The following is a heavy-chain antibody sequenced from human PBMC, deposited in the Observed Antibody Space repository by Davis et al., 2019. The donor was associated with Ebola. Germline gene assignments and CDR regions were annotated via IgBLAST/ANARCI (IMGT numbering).Heavy chain of an antibody. CDR2: IRSKSYGGKT. V-gene: IGHV3-49*04. CDR3: TRDLKQPPPSYYYGMDV. Sequence: GESLKISCAASGFTFSTYWMSWVRQAPGKGLEWVGFIRSKSYGGKTGYAASVQGRFTISRDDSKSIAYLQMNSLKIEDTAVYYCTRDLKQPPPSYYYGMDVWGQGTTVTVSS. J-gene: IGHJ6*02. CDR1: GFTFSTYW. D-gene: IGHD6-13*01.